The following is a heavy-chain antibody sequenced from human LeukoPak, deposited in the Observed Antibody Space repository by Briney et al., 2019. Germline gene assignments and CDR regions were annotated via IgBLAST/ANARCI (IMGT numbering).Heavy chain of an antibody. Sequence: ASVKVSCKASGYTFSSYAMSWVRQAPGKGLEWVSAISNSGGSKYYADSVKGRFTISRDNSKNTLYLQVNSLRAEDTAVYYCAKELGLTMVRGVVDYWGQGTLVTVSS. CDR3: AKELGLTMVRGVVDY. CDR2: ISNSGGSK. CDR1: GYTFSSYA. J-gene: IGHJ4*02. V-gene: IGHV3-23*01. D-gene: IGHD3-10*01.